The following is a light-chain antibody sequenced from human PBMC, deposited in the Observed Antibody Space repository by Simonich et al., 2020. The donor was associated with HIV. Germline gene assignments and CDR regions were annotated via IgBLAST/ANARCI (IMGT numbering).Light chain of an antibody. CDR1: ESVLDRSNNKNY. J-gene: IGKJ1*01. CDR3: QQYYSTPPT. V-gene: IGKV4-1*01. CDR2: WAS. Sequence: DIVMTQSPDSLAVSLVERATINCKSSESVLDRSNNKNYLAWYQQKPGQSPKLLVYWASTRESGVPDRFSGSGSGTDFTLTISSLQAEDVAVYFCQQYYSTPPTFGQGTKVEIK.